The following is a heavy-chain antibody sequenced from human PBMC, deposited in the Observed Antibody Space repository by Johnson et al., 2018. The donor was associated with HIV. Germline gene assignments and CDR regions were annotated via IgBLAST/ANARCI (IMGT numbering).Heavy chain of an antibody. Sequence: QVQLVESGGGVVQPGRSLRLSCAASGFTFSSYAMHWVRQAPGKGLEWVAVISYDGSNKYYADSVKGRFTISRDNSKNTLYMQMKSLKAEDTAVYYCAKDIYGYDAFDIWGQGTMVTGSS. CDR1: GFTFSSYA. CDR3: AKDIYGYDAFDI. CDR2: ISYDGSNK. J-gene: IGHJ3*02. V-gene: IGHV3-30-3*01. D-gene: IGHD5-24*01.